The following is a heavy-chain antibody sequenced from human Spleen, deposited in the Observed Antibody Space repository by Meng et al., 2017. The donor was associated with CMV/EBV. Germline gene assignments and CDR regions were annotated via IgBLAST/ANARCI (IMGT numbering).Heavy chain of an antibody. Sequence: ASVKVSCKASGYTFIEYYIHWVRQAPGQGPEWMGWINPDGGGTIFAQKFQGRFTMTRDTSIRSAHMELRRLTSDDTAISYCAREMRHCSGGSCFSLDYWGQGTLVTVSS. J-gene: IGHJ4*02. CDR2: INPDGGGT. CDR3: AREMRHCSGGSCFSLDY. D-gene: IGHD2-15*01. CDR1: GYTFIEYY. V-gene: IGHV1-2*02.